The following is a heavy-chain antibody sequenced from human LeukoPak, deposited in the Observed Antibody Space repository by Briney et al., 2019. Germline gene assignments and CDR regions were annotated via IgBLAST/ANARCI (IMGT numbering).Heavy chain of an antibody. CDR1: GYTFTGYY. CDR2: INSNSGDT. D-gene: IGHD3-9*01. CDR3: AREPHYDLLTGYALGYLDL. Sequence: ASVQVSCKASGYTFTGYYTHWVRQAPGQGLEWMGWINSNSGDTNYAQKFQGRVTMTRDTSISTAYMELSRLRSDDTAVYYCAREPHYDLLTGYALGYLDLWGRGTLLTVSS. V-gene: IGHV1-2*02. J-gene: IGHJ2*01.